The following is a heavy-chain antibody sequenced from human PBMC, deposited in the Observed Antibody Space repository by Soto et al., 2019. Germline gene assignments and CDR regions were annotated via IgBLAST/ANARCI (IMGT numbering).Heavy chain of an antibody. CDR3: CLHLGELS. CDR2: IKRKSDGGTT. D-gene: IGHD3-16*02. J-gene: IGHJ4*02. Sequence: EVQLVESGGGLVKPGGSLRLSCTASGFTFSNAWMSWVRQAPGKGLEWVGRIKRKSDGGTTDYAAPVKDRFTISRDDSKNTLYLQMNSLKTEDTAVYYCCLHLGELSWGQGTLVTVSS. CDR1: GFTFSNAW. V-gene: IGHV3-15*01.